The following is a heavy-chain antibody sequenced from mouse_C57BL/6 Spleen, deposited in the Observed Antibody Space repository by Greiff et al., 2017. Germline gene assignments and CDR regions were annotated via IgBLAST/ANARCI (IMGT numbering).Heavy chain of an antibody. CDR1: GFTFSDYG. D-gene: IGHD2-10*02. V-gene: IGHV5-17*01. J-gene: IGHJ4*01. CDR2: ISGGSSTI. CDR3: ARWGYGNYYYAMDY. Sequence: EVKLVESGGGLVKPGGSLKLSCAASGFTFSDYGMHWVRQAPEKGLEWVAYISGGSSTIYYADTVKGRFTISRDNAKNTLFLQMTSLRSEDTAMYYCARWGYGNYYYAMDYWGQGTSVTVSS.